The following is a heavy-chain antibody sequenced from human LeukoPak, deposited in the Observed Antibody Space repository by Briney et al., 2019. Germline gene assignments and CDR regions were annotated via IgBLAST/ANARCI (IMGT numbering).Heavy chain of an antibody. CDR1: GYTFTGYY. J-gene: IGHJ4*02. V-gene: IGHV1-2*02. CDR2: INPNSGDT. CDR3: ATQRGSYLWGTDFDY. D-gene: IGHD3-16*01. Sequence: ASVKVSCKASGYTFTGYYMHWVRQAPGQGLEWMGWINPNSGDTKYAQKFQGRVTMTRDTSISTAYIELSRLRSDDTAVYYCATQRGSYLWGTDFDYWGQGTLVTVSS.